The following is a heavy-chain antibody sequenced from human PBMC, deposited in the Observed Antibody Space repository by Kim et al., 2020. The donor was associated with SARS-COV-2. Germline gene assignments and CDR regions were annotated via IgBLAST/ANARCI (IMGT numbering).Heavy chain of an antibody. J-gene: IGHJ5*02. V-gene: IGHV1-69*13. Sequence: SVKVSCKASGGTFSSYAISWVRQAPGQGLEWMGGIIPIFGTANYAQKFQGRVTITADESTSTAYMELSSLRSEDTAVYYCARVPNLGYCSSTSCYEWDAIGWFDPWGQGTLVTVSS. CDR2: IIPIFGTA. CDR1: GGTFSSYA. D-gene: IGHD2-2*01. CDR3: ARVPNLGYCSSTSCYEWDAIGWFDP.